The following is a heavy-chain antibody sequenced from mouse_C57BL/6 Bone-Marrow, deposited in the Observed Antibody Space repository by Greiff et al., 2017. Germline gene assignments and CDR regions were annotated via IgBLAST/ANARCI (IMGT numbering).Heavy chain of an antibody. J-gene: IGHJ2*01. Sequence: EVKLQESGPGLVKPSQSLSLTCSVTGYSITSGYYWNWIRQFPGNKLEWMGYISYDGSNNYNPSLKNRISITRDTSKNQFFLKLNSVTTEDTATYYCAVIYYYGSFFDDWGQGTTLTVSS. CDR3: AVIYYYGSFFDD. D-gene: IGHD1-1*01. CDR2: ISYDGSN. CDR1: GYSITSGYY. V-gene: IGHV3-6*01.